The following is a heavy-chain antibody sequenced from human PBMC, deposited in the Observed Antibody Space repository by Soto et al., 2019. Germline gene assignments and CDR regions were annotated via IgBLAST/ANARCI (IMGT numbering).Heavy chain of an antibody. Sequence: PSETLSLTCAVSGGSISSGGYSWSWIRQPPGKGLEWIGYIYHSGSTYYNPSLKSRVTISVDTSKNQFSLKLSSVTAADTAVYYCARGYGRNFDFWGQGTLVIVS. J-gene: IGHJ4*02. V-gene: IGHV4-30-2*01. CDR3: ARGYGRNFDF. D-gene: IGHD5-18*01. CDR2: IYHSGST. CDR1: GGSISSGGYS.